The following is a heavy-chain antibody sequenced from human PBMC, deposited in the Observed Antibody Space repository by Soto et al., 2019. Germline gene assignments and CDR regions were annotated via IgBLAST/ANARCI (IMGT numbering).Heavy chain of an antibody. CDR3: ADLSRYCTSSNCD. CDR2: IGTSAST. V-gene: IGHV3-23*01. J-gene: IGHJ4*02. D-gene: IGHD2-2*01. CDR1: GFTFSSYS. Sequence: DVRLLESGGGLVQPGGSLRLSCAGSGFTFSSYSMSWVRQAPGKGLEWVSTIGTSASTYYGDSVRGRFTISRDNSRNTLYLQMNSLRAEDTAVYYCADLSRYCTSSNCDWGQGTLVTVSS.